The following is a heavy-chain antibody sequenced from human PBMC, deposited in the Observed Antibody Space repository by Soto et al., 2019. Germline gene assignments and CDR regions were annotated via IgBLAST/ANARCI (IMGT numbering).Heavy chain of an antibody. CDR2: INAGNDNT. J-gene: IGHJ6*02. CDR1: GYTLTTYV. Sequence: QVQLVQSGAEVKKPGASVKVSCKASGYTLTTYVMHWVRQAPGQRLEWMGWINAGNDNTKYSEKFQGRVTITRDTSASTVYMELSSLSSEDTAVYYCAKLGQYYYGMDVWGQGTTVTVSS. D-gene: IGHD3-3*01. V-gene: IGHV1-3*01. CDR3: AKLGQYYYGMDV.